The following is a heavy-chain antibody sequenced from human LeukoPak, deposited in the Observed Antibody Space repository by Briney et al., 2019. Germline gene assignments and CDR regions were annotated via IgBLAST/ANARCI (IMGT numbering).Heavy chain of an antibody. Sequence: SETLSLTCAVYGGSFSGYYWSWIRQPPGKGLEWIGGINHSGSTNHNPSLKSRVTISVDTSKNQFSLKLSSVTAADTAVYYCARDKGSSGLDYWGQGTLVTVSS. J-gene: IGHJ4*02. V-gene: IGHV4-34*01. CDR1: GGSFSGYY. D-gene: IGHD6-25*01. CDR2: INHSGST. CDR3: ARDKGSSGLDY.